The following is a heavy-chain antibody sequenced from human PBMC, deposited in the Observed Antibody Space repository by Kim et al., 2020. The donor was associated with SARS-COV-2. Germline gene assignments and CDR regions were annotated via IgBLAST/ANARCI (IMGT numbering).Heavy chain of an antibody. Sequence: GGSLRLSCTASGFTFSDSPIHWVRQASGKGLEWVGRIRSRVYSYATSYAAPVKGRFTISRDDSASTAYLQMKSLKTEDTAVYYCTRIPGPTLGVWDALDV. V-gene: IGHV3-73*01. CDR2: IRSRVYSYAT. J-gene: IGHJ3*01. CDR3: TRIPGPTLGVWDALDV. D-gene: IGHD1-1*01. CDR1: GFTFSDSP.